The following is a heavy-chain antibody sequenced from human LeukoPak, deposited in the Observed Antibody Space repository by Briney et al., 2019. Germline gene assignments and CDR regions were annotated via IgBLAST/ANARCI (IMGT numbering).Heavy chain of an antibody. CDR2: VYYSGTV. V-gene: IGHV4-59*08. CDR1: GGAIDNYY. Sequence: SETLSLTCTVSGGAIDNYYWSWIRQPPGKGLEWIAYVYYSGTVNYNPSLESRVTISVDTSKNQFSLRLTSVAAADTAVYYCARHGTAAGPFQLWGQGTLVTVSS. D-gene: IGHD2-21*02. CDR3: ARHGTAAGPFQL. J-gene: IGHJ1*01.